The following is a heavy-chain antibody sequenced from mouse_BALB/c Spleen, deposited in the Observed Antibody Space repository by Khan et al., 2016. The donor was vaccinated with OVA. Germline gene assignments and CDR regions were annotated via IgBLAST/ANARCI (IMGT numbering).Heavy chain of an antibody. CDR3: ARSIYSSTYALSC. CDR2: TDPGTGST. CDR1: GYIFTSYW. D-gene: IGHD1-1*01. Sequence: QVQLKQSGAELVRPGASVKQYCKTSGYIFTSYWIHWVNQRYGQGFAWLARTDPGTGSTYFNEKFKGKATLNADKSSSTADMQRSRQNSEDSAAYFCARSIYSSTYALSCWRQDPSVTISS. V-gene: IGHV1S132*01. J-gene: IGHJ4*01.